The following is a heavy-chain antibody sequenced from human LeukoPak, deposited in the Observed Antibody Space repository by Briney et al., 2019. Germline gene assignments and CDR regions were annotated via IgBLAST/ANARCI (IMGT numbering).Heavy chain of an antibody. D-gene: IGHD6-6*01. CDR2: ISGSDDGT. CDR3: AKRGPIYSSSPGNYFDY. V-gene: IGHV3-23*01. CDR1: GFTFSSCG. J-gene: IGHJ4*02. Sequence: GGSLRLSCAASGFTFSSCGMTWVRQAPGKGLEWVSSISGSDDGTYYADSVKGRFTISRDNSKNTLYLQMYSLRAEDTAVYYCAKRGPIYSSSPGNYFDYWGQGTLVTVSS.